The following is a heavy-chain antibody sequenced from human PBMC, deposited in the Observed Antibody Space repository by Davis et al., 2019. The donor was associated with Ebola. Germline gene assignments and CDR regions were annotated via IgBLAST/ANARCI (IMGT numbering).Heavy chain of an antibody. V-gene: IGHV5-10-1*01. CDR3: ARGTDGYNPGGYFDS. CDR2: IDPSDSHT. J-gene: IGHJ4*02. CDR1: GYSFSSYW. Sequence: GESLKISCKGSGYSFSSYWISWVRQMPGKGLEWMGRIDPSDSHTKYSPSFQGHVTISADKSINTAYLQWSSLKASDTAMYYCARGTDGYNPGGYFDSWGQGTLVTVSS. D-gene: IGHD5-24*01.